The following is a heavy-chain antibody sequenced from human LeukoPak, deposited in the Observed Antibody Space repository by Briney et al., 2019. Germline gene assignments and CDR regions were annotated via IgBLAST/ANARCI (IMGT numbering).Heavy chain of an antibody. D-gene: IGHD1-20*01. CDR3: ARDGRNWNPFDY. Sequence: PSETLSLTCTVSGGSISSYYWGWIRQPPGKGLEWIGSIYYSGSTYYNPSLKSRVTISVDTSKNQFSLKLSSVTAADTAVYYCARDGRNWNPFDYWGQGTLVTVSS. CDR2: IYYSGST. J-gene: IGHJ4*02. V-gene: IGHV4-39*07. CDR1: GGSISSYY.